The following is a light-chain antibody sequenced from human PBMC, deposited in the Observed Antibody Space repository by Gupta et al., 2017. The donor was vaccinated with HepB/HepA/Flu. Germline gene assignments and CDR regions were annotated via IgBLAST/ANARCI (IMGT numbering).Light chain of an antibody. Sequence: EIVLTQSPRTLSLSPGERATFSCRASQRISGDYLAWYQQKPGQAPRLLIFGTSSRATGIPARFSGRGSGTDFTLTISSLEAEDFAMYYCHQFDSSPRTFGEGTKVEVK. V-gene: IGKV3-20*01. CDR1: QRISGDY. CDR2: GTS. CDR3: HQFDSSPRT. J-gene: IGKJ4*02.